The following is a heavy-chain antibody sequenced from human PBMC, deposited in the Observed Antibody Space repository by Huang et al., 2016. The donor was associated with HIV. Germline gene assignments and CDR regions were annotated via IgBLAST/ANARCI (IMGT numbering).Heavy chain of an antibody. CDR3: ARDPRIQSWLNFFDY. Sequence: EVQLVESGGGLVQPGGSLRLSCAAPGFSISSYWMHWVRQAPGKGLVWVSRINRDGSSTSYADAVKGRFTISRDNAKNTLYLQMNSLRAEDTAVYYCARDPRIQSWLNFFDYWGQGTLVSVSS. V-gene: IGHV3-74*01. CDR2: INRDGSST. CDR1: GFSISSYW. D-gene: IGHD3-22*01. J-gene: IGHJ4*02.